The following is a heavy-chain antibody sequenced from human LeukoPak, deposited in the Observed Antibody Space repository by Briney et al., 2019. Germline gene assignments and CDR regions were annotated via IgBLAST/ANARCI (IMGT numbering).Heavy chain of an antibody. V-gene: IGHV4-59*08. CDR1: GGTISSYY. D-gene: IGHD6-19*01. J-gene: IGHJ4*02. CDR2: IHDSGST. CDR3: ARSFHSSGWYHDY. Sequence: SETLSLTCTVSGGTISSYYWNWIRQPPGKGLEWIGYIHDSGSTKYNPSLKSRVTISVETSKNQFSLKLSSVTAADTAVYYCARSFHSSGWYHDYWGQGTLVTVSS.